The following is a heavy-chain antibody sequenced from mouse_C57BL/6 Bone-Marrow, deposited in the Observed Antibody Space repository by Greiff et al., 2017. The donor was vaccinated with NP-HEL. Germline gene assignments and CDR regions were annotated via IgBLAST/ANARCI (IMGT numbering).Heavy chain of an antibody. D-gene: IGHD1-1*01. Sequence: EVKLMESGPGLVKPSQSLSLTCSVTGYSITSGYYWNWIRQFPGNKLEWMGYISYDGSNNYNPSLKNRISITRDTSKNHFFLKLNSVTTEDTATYYCARGIYYYGSSLFAYWGQGTLVTVSA. V-gene: IGHV3-6*01. CDR2: ISYDGSN. J-gene: IGHJ3*01. CDR3: ARGIYYYGSSLFAY. CDR1: GYSITSGYY.